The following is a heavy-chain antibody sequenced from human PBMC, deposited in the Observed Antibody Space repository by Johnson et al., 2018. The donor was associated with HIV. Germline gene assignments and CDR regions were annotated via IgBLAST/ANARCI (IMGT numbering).Heavy chain of an antibody. V-gene: IGHV3-66*04. CDR1: GFTVRSNY. CDR2: IYSGGST. CDR3: TRQADI. J-gene: IGHJ3*02. Sequence: EVQLVESGGGVVQPGRSLRLSCAASGFTVRSNYMSWVRQAPGKGLEWVSVIYSGGSTNYADSVKGRFTISIDDSKNTAYLQMNSLKTEDTAVYYCTRQADIWGQGTMVTVSS.